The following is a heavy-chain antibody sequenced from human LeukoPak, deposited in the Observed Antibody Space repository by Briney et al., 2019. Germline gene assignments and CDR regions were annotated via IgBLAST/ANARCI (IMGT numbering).Heavy chain of an antibody. CDR3: ANERRDGYSYY. V-gene: IGHV3-23*01. Sequence: QTGGSLRLSCAASGFTFSSYAMTWVRQAPGKGLEWVSLISGSGANTYYADSVKGRFTISRDNSKNTLYLQMNSLRAEDTAVYYCANERRDGYSYYWGQGTLVTVSS. J-gene: IGHJ4*02. CDR2: ISGSGANT. CDR1: GFTFSSYA. D-gene: IGHD5-24*01.